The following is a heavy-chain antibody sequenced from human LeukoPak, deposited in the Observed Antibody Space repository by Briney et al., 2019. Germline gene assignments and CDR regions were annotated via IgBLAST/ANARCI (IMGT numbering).Heavy chain of an antibody. CDR2: IYTSGST. CDR1: GDSISTYS. J-gene: IGHJ4*02. CDR3: ARDWALGYCTTTSCYTAFDS. V-gene: IGHV4-4*07. D-gene: IGHD2-2*02. Sequence: SETLSLTCTVSGDSISTYSWSWLRQPAGKGLEWIGRIYTSGSTNYNPSLQSRVTMSIDTSRNQFSLRLSSVTAADTTIYYCARDWALGYCTTTSCYTAFDSWGQGTLVTVSS.